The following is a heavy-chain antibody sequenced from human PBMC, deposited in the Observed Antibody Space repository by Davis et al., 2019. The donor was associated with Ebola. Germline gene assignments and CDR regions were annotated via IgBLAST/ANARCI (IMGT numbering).Heavy chain of an antibody. D-gene: IGHD3-10*01. J-gene: IGHJ5*02. V-gene: IGHV1-69*04. CDR3: ARDITMVQGGWFDP. Sequence: SVKVSCKASGGTFSSYAISWVRQAPGQGLEWMGRIIPILGIANYAQKFQGRVTITADESTSTAYMELSSLRSEDTAVYYCARDITMVQGGWFDPWGQGTLVTVSS. CDR1: GGTFSSYA. CDR2: IIPILGIA.